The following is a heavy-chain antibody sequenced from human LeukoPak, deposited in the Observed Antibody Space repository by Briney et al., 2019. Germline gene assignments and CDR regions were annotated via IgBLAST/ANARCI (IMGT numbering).Heavy chain of an antibody. CDR2: IDGVGSST. CDR3: TRSTFGELGFDP. J-gene: IGHJ5*02. V-gene: IGHV3-74*01. D-gene: IGHD3-10*01. Sequence: PGGSLRLSCAASGFTFTSHWMHWVRLVPGKGLVWVSRIDGVGSSTSYAVSVKGRFTISRDNAKNTLYLQMNRLRVEDTAVYFCTRSTFGELGFDPWGQGTRVIVSS. CDR1: GFTFTSHW.